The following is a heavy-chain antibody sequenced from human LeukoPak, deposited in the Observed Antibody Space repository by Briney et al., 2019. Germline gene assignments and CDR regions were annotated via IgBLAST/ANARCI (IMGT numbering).Heavy chain of an antibody. J-gene: IGHJ4*02. V-gene: IGHV4-30-4*08. CDR3: ARNYCSSTSCYTEGFDY. CDR1: GGSISSGDYY. Sequence: SETLSLTCTVSGGSISSGDYYWRWIRQPPGKGLGWIGYIYYSGSTYYNPSLKSRVTISVDTSKNQFSLKLSSVTAADTAVYYCARNYCSSTSCYTEGFDYWGQGTLVTVSS. D-gene: IGHD2-2*02. CDR2: IYYSGST.